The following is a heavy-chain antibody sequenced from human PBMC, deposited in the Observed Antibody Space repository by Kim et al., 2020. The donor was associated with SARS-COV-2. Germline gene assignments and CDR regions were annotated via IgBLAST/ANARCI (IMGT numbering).Heavy chain of an antibody. CDR2: IFYGGTT. D-gene: IGHD2-21*01. J-gene: IGHJ4*02. CDR3: ARGHSLWGDFIFDY. Sequence: SETLSLICTVSGGSISSYYWGWVRQPPGKGLEWIGFIFYGGTTMYNPSLKSRLTISVDTSKIQFSLSLRSVTAADTALYYCARGHSLWGDFIFDYWGQGSLVTVSS. V-gene: IGHV4-59*01. CDR1: GGSISSYY.